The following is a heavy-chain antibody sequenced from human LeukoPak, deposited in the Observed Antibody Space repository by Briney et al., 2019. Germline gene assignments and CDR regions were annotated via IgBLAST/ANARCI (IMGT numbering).Heavy chain of an antibody. CDR1: GFTFSSYA. D-gene: IGHD6-6*01. CDR3: ANQPSIAASSDTDF. Sequence: GGSLRLSCAASGFTFSSYAMSLVRQAPGTGLEWVSTISASGVSTYYADSVKGRFTISRDNSNNTLYLQMTNLRVDDTAVYFCANQPSIAASSDTDFWGQGTLVSVSS. CDR2: ISASGVST. J-gene: IGHJ4*02. V-gene: IGHV3-23*01.